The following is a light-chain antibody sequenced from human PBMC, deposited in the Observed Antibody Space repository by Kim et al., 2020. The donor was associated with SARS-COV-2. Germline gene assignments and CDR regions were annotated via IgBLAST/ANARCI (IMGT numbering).Light chain of an antibody. CDR2: EDS. CDR1: ALPNQY. Sequence: PGKTARITCSGDALPNQYAYWFQQKPDQAPVVVIYEDSERPSGIPERFSGSSSGTTVTLTISGVQAEDEADYYCQSADSSDTYWVFGGGTQLTVL. J-gene: IGLJ3*02. V-gene: IGLV3-25*03. CDR3: QSADSSDTYWV.